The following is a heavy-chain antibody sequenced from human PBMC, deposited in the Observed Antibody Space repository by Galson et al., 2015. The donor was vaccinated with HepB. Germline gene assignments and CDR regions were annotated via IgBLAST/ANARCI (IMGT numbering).Heavy chain of an antibody. J-gene: IGHJ4*02. CDR3: ARDVVVVSGAMFADH. Sequence: SVKVSCKASGFTFTTYAIHWVRQAPGQRLEWMGWVNASNGNTKYSQNFQGRVTITRDTSAGTAYMELSSLRSEDTAVYYCARDVVVVSGAMFADHWGQGTLVTVSS. V-gene: IGHV1-3*01. CDR2: VNASNGNT. D-gene: IGHD2-2*01. CDR1: GFTFTTYA.